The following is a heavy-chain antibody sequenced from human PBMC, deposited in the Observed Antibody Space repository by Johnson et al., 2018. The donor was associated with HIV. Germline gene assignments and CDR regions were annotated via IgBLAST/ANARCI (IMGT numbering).Heavy chain of an antibody. CDR3: VTDGFYALAFDI. CDR2: INSDGSST. Sequence: VQLVESGGGVVQPGRSLRLSCAASGFTFSSNYMSWVRQAPGKGLVWVSRINSDGSSTSYADSVKGRFTISRDNAKNTLYLQMSSLKTEDTAVYYCVTDGFYALAFDIWGQGTMVTVSS. V-gene: IGHV3-74*02. D-gene: IGHD2/OR15-2a*01. J-gene: IGHJ3*02. CDR1: GFTFSSNY.